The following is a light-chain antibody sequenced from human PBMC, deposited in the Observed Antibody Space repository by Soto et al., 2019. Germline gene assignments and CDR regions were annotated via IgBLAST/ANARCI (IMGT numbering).Light chain of an antibody. V-gene: IGKV3-15*01. CDR3: QHYKNWTPT. CDR2: GAS. J-gene: IGKJ1*01. Sequence: EIVMTQSPATLSVSPGERATLSCRASQSVSTNLAWYQQRPGQAPRLRIYGASSRATSIADRYSGSGSGTEFTRTINRLQSEDFAVYYCQHYKNWTPTFGQVTKVEIK. CDR1: QSVSTN.